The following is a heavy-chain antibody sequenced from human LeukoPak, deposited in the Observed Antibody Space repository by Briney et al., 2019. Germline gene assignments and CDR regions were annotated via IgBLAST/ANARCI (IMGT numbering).Heavy chain of an antibody. CDR3: ARHNIVVVPAAMSPDY. V-gene: IGHV4-59*08. J-gene: IGHJ4*02. Sequence: PSETLSLTCTVSGGSISSYYWSWIRQPPGKGLEWIGYIYYSGSTNYNPSLKSRVTISVDTSKNQFSLKLSSVTAADTAVYYCARHNIVVVPAAMSPDYWGQGTLVTVSS. CDR2: IYYSGST. D-gene: IGHD2-2*01. CDR1: GGSISSYY.